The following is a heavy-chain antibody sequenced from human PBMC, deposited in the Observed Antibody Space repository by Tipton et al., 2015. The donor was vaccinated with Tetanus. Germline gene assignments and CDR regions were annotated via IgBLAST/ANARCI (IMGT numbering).Heavy chain of an antibody. Sequence: SMRLSCAESGFIFSSYGIHWVRQAPGKGLEWVAVSWYDGTDKYYADSVKGRFTISRDNSKNTLYLQMNSLRAEDTAVYYCAREADCSGGSCFSGDFDNWGQGTQVTVPS. CDR2: SWYDGTDK. CDR3: AREADCSGGSCFSGDFDN. J-gene: IGHJ4*02. V-gene: IGHV3-33*01. D-gene: IGHD2-15*01. CDR1: GFIFSSYG.